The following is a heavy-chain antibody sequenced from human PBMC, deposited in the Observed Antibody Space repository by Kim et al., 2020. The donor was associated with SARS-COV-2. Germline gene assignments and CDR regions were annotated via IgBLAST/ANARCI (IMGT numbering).Heavy chain of an antibody. Sequence: YADSVKDRFTISRDNAKNTLYLQMNSLRAEDTAVYYCATVYSNYEDYFDYWGQGTLVTVSS. CDR3: ATVYSNYEDYFDY. J-gene: IGHJ4*02. V-gene: IGHV3-74*01. D-gene: IGHD4-4*01.